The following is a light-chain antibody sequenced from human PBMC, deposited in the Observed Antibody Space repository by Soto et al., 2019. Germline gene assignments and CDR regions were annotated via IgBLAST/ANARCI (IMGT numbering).Light chain of an antibody. CDR1: SSNIGAGYE. CDR2: ENN. Sequence: QSVLTQPPSVSEAPGQRVTISCTGSSSNIGAGYEAHWYQQVPGTAPKLLIYENNNRPSGVPDRFSGSKSGTSASLAITGLQAEDEAEYYGQSYDSSLSGYVCGTGTKVTVL. J-gene: IGLJ1*01. CDR3: QSYDSSLSGYV. V-gene: IGLV1-40*01.